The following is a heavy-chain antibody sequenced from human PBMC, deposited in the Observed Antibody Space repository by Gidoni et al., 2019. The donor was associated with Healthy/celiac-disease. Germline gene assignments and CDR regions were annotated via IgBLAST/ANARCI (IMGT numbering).Heavy chain of an antibody. CDR1: GGSISSSSYY. J-gene: IGHJ5*02. CDR2: IYYSGST. D-gene: IGHD2-21*01. CDR3: ARHNPGEGVIVGWFDP. V-gene: IGHV4-39*01. Sequence: QLQLQESGPGLVTPSETLSLTCTVSGGSISSSSYYWGWIRQPPGKGLEWIGSIYYSGSTYYNPSLKSRVTISVDTSKNQFSLKLSSVTAADTAVYYCARHNPGEGVIVGWFDPWGQGTLVTVSS.